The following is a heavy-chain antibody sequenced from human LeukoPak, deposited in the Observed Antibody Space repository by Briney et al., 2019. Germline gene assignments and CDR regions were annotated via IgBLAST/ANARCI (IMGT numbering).Heavy chain of an antibody. CDR1: GSTFTGYY. CDR2: INPNSGGT. D-gene: IGHD3-22*01. J-gene: IGHJ4*02. V-gene: IGHV1-2*02. Sequence: ASVTVSCKASGSTFTGYYMHWVRQAPGQGLEWMGWINPNSGGTNYEQKFQGRVTMTRDTSISTAYMELSRLRSDDTAVYYCARGPRYDSSGYYFYWGQGTLVTVSS. CDR3: ARGPRYDSSGYYFY.